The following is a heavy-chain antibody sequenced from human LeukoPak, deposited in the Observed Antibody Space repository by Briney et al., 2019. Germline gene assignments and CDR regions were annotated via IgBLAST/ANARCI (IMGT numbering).Heavy chain of an antibody. CDR2: ISAHNGNT. CDR3: AREEDYYDSSGYYKIFDY. J-gene: IGHJ4*02. Sequence: ASVKVSCKASGYTFTSYGISWVRQAPGQGLEWMGWISAHNGNTNYAQKLQGRVTMTTDTSTSTAYMELRSLRSDDTAVYYCAREEDYYDSSGYYKIFDYWGQGTLVTVSS. D-gene: IGHD3-22*01. CDR1: GYTFTSYG. V-gene: IGHV1-18*01.